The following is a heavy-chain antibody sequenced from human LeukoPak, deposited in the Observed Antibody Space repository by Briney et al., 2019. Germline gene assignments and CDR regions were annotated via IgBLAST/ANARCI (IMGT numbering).Heavy chain of an antibody. CDR2: ISSSSSYI. J-gene: IGHJ4*02. CDR3: ARDARVVVPAAPDY. V-gene: IGHV3-21*01. Sequence: GGSLRLSCAASGFTFSSYSMNWVRQAPGKGLEWVSSISSSSSYIYYADSVKGRFTISRDNAKNSLYLQMNSLRAEDTAVYYCARDARVVVPAAPDYWGQGTLVTVYS. CDR1: GFTFSSYS. D-gene: IGHD2-2*01.